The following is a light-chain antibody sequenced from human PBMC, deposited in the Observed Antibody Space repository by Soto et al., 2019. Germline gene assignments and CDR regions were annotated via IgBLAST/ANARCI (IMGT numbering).Light chain of an antibody. CDR2: GAS. CDR3: QQYNNWPPWT. CDR1: QSVSSN. J-gene: IGKJ1*01. V-gene: IGKV3-15*01. Sequence: EIVMTQSPATLSVSPGERATLSCRASQSVSSNLAWYQQKPGQAPRLLIYGASTRATGIPARFRGSGSGTEFTLTIGSLQSEDFAVYYCQQYNNWPPWTFGPGTKVDIK.